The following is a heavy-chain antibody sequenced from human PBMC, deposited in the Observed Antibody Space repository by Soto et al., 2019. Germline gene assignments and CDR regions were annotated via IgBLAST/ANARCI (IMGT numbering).Heavy chain of an antibody. CDR2: ISYAGSNK. CDR1: GFTFSSYA. J-gene: IGHJ4*02. D-gene: IGHD3-10*01. CDR3: ARDPTMVRGVSITFYYFDY. V-gene: IGHV3-30-3*01. Sequence: QVQLVESGGGVVQPGRSLRLSCAASGFTFSSYAMHWVRQAPGKGLEWVAGISYAGSNKYYADSVKGRFTISRDNSKNTMYLHINRRRAEYTDVYYCARDPTMVRGVSITFYYFDYWGQGTLVTVSS.